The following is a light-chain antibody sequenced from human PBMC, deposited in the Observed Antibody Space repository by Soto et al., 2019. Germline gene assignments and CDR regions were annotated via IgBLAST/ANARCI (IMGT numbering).Light chain of an antibody. CDR1: SSDVGSYNL. CDR3: CSYAGSSTAV. J-gene: IGLJ2*01. Sequence: QSALTQPASVSGSPGQSITISCTGTSSDVGSYNLVSWYQQHPGKAPKLMIYEGSKRPSGVSNRFSGSKSGNTASLTISGLQAEGEADYYCCSYAGSSTAVFGGGTKLPVL. V-gene: IGLV2-23*01. CDR2: EGS.